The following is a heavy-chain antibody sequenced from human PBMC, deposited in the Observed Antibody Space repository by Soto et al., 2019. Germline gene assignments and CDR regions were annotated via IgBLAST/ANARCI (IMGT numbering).Heavy chain of an antibody. CDR2: ISYSGSS. CDR1: GASITSYY. D-gene: IGHD2-2*01. Sequence: SETLSLTCTVSGASITSYYWSWIRQPPGKGLEWIGYISYSGSSNSNPSLKSRVTISIDASKNQFSLKLSSVTATDTAVYYCATSGFCTSTSCYSFDYRGQGIMVTVSS. V-gene: IGHV4-59*08. CDR3: ATSGFCTSTSCYSFDY. J-gene: IGHJ4*02.